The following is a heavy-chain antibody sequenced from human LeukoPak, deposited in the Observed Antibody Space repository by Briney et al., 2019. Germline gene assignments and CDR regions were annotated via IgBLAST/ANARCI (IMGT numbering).Heavy chain of an antibody. Sequence: ASVKVSCKASGFTFSSYGFSWVRQAPGQGLEWMGWISGHNGNTNYAQKLQGRVTMTTDTSTSTAYMELRSLRSDDTAVYYCARPRIVGALLNAFDIWGQGTMVTVSS. D-gene: IGHD1-26*01. J-gene: IGHJ3*02. CDR1: GFTFSSYG. CDR3: ARPRIVGALLNAFDI. V-gene: IGHV1-18*01. CDR2: ISGHNGNT.